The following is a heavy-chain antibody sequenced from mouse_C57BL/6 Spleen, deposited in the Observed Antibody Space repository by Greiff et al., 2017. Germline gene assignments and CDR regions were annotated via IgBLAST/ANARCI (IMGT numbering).Heavy chain of an antibody. CDR3: AREGTTVVASYYAMDY. D-gene: IGHD1-1*01. J-gene: IGHJ4*01. V-gene: IGHV1-54*01. Sequence: QVQLQQSGAELVRPGTSVKVSCKASGYAFTNYLIEWVKQRPGQGLEWIGVINPGSGGTNYNEKFKGKATLTADKSSSTAYMQLSSLTSEDSAVYFCAREGTTVVASYYAMDYWGQGTSVTVSS. CDR1: GYAFTNYL. CDR2: INPGSGGT.